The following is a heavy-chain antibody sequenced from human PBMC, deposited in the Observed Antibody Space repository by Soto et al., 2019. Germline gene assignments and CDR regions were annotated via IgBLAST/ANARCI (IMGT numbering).Heavy chain of an antibody. CDR2: IYYSGST. CDR3: ARDRGRGGDCSGGSCLAPNY. V-gene: IGHV4-30-4*01. D-gene: IGHD2-15*01. CDR1: GGSISSGDYY. Sequence: PSETLSLTCTVSGGSISSGDYYWSWIRQPPGKGLEWIGYIYYSGSTYYNPSLKSRVTISVDTSKNQFSLKLSSVTAADTAVYYCARDRGRGGDCSGGSCLAPNYWGQGTLVTVSS. J-gene: IGHJ4*02.